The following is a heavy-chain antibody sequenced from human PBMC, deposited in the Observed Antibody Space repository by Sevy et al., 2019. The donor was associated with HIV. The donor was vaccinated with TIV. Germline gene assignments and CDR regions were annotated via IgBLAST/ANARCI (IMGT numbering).Heavy chain of an antibody. D-gene: IGHD3-22*01. CDR3: AKGRAWGSSYYYDSSGSLAFDY. CDR1: GFTFSSYG. J-gene: IGHJ4*02. V-gene: IGHV3-23*01. CDR2: ISGSGGNT. Sequence: GGSLRLSCAASGFTFSSYGMSWVRQAPGKGLEWVSAISGSGGNTYYAGSVKGRFTISRDNSKNTRYLQMNSLRAEDTAVYYCAKGRAWGSSYYYDSSGSLAFDYWGQGTLVTVSS.